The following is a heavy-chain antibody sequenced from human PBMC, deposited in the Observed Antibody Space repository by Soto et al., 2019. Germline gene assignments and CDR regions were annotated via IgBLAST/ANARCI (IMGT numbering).Heavy chain of an antibody. V-gene: IGHV1-18*01. CDR3: AREPNYFDY. Sequence: QVQLVQSGAEVKKPGASVKVSCKASGYTFTSYGISWVRQAPGQGLEWMGWISAHNGNKKYAQKLQGRATMTTDTSTSTPYMELRGLRSDDTAVYYCAREPNYFDYWGQGTLVTVSS. CDR2: ISAHNGNK. J-gene: IGHJ4*02. CDR1: GYTFTSYG.